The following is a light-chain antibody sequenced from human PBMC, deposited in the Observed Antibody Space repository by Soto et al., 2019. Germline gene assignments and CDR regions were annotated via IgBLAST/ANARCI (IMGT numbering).Light chain of an antibody. Sequence: DIQMTQSPSTLSASVGDRVTITCRASQSISSWLAWYRQNPGKVPKLLIYDASNLESGVPSRFRGSGSGTEFTLTISSLQPDDFATYYCQQYNSDLYTFGQGTKLETK. CDR1: QSISSW. J-gene: IGKJ2*01. CDR3: QQYNSDLYT. CDR2: DAS. V-gene: IGKV1-5*01.